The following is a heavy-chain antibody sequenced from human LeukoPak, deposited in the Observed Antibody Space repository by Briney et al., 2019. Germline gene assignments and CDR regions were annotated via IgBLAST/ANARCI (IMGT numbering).Heavy chain of an antibody. CDR3: ARGGEFSSSWYRGAFDI. D-gene: IGHD6-13*01. Sequence: PGGFLRLSCAASGFTFSSYAMHWVRQAPGKGLEWVAVISYDGSNKYYADSVKGRFTISRDNSKNTLYLQMNSLRAEDTAVYYCARGGEFSSSWYRGAFDIWGQGTMVTVSS. V-gene: IGHV3-30-3*01. CDR2: ISYDGSNK. CDR1: GFTFSSYA. J-gene: IGHJ3*02.